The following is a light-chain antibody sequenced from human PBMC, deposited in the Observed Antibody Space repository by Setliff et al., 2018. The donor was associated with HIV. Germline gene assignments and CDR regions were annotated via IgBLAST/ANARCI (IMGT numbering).Light chain of an antibody. CDR3: NSYSTSSTPLYV. J-gene: IGLJ1*01. CDR2: DVT. V-gene: IGLV2-14*03. CDR1: SSDVGGYNH. Sequence: QSALTQPASVSGSPGQSITTSCTGTSSDVGGYNHVSWYQQHPGQAPKLMIYDVTTRPSGVSSRFSGSKSGNAASLTISGLQAEDEADYYCNSYSTSSTPLYVFGTGTKVTVL.